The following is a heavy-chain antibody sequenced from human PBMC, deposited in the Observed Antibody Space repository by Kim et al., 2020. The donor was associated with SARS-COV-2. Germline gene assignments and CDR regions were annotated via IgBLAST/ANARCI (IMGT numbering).Heavy chain of an antibody. Sequence: YYADSVKGRFTISRDNSKNTLYLQMNSLRAEDTAVYYCAKKGSFTYPLDYWGQGTLVTVSS. J-gene: IGHJ4*02. CDR3: AKKGSFTYPLDY. V-gene: IGHV3-23*01. D-gene: IGHD2-15*01.